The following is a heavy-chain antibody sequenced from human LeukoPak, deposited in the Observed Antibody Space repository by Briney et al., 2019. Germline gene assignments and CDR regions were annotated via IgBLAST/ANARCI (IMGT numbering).Heavy chain of an antibody. Sequence: ARSLRLSCAASGFTFDDYAMHWVRQAPGKGLEWVSGISWNSGSIGYADSVKGRFTISRDNAKNSLYLQMNSLRAEDTALYYCANFGDKIDYWGQGTLVTVSS. V-gene: IGHV3-9*01. J-gene: IGHJ4*02. CDR1: GFTFDDYA. D-gene: IGHD3-10*01. CDR2: ISWNSGSI. CDR3: ANFGDKIDY.